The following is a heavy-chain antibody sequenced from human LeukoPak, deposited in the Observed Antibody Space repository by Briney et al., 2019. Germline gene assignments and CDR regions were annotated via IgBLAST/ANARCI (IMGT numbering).Heavy chain of an antibody. D-gene: IGHD3-22*01. CDR1: GYSISSGYH. CDR3: ARVVQSTDSSGFYLPEYFQH. CDR2: IYHSGNT. V-gene: IGHV4-38-2*02. J-gene: IGHJ1*01. Sequence: SETLSLTCTVSGYSISSGYHWGWIRQPPGKGLEWIGSIYHSGNTYYNPSLKSRVTISVDTSKNQFSLKLSSVTAADTAVYYCARVVQSTDSSGFYLPEYFQHWGQGTLVTVSS.